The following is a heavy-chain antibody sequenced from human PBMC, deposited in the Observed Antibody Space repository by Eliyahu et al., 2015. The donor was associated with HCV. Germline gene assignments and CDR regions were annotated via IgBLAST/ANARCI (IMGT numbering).Heavy chain of an antibody. V-gene: IGHV3-15*01. CDR3: IGEDNGLAH. CDR1: GFTFSNAW. CDR2: IKRKIESETT. J-gene: IGHJ4*02. D-gene: IGHD3-10*01. Sequence: EVQLVESGGGLVKPGGSLRLSCAASGFTFSNAWXSWVRQAPGKGLEWVGRIKRKIESETTDYAAPVKGRFTISRDDSKNTLYLHLNSLRTEDTAVYYCIGEDNGLAHWGQGTLVTVSS.